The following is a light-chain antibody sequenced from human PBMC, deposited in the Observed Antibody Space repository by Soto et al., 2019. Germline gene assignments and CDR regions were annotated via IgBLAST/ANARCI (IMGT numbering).Light chain of an antibody. Sequence: HSALTQPPSASGSPGQSVTISCTGTSSDIGGYDYVSWFQHHPGRAPKLMIYELTKRPSGVPDRFSGSRSGNTASLTVSGLQAEDEADYYCSSYAGSNNVIFGGGTKLTVL. CDR1: SSDIGGYDY. CDR3: SSYAGSNNVI. J-gene: IGLJ2*01. V-gene: IGLV2-8*01. CDR2: ELT.